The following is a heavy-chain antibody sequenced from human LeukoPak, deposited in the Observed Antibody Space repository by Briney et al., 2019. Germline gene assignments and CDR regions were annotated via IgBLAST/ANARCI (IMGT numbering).Heavy chain of an antibody. D-gene: IGHD3-10*01. CDR2: IYPGDSDI. CDR1: GYSFTSYW. CDR3: ARLHRGLIGYFDY. J-gene: IGHJ4*02. Sequence: KYGESLKISCKDSGYSFTSYWIGWVRQVPGKGLEWMGIIYPGDSDIRYSPSFQGQVTISADKSISTAYLQWSSLKASDTAMYYCARLHRGLIGYFDYWGQGTLVTVSS. V-gene: IGHV5-51*01.